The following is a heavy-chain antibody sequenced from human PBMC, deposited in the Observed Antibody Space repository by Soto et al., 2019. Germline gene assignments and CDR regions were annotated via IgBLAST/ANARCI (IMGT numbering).Heavy chain of an antibody. CDR3: ARGWSLQSHECSSTSCSYWFDP. D-gene: IGHD2-2*01. CDR2: ISAYNGNT. J-gene: IGHJ5*02. V-gene: IGHV1-18*01. Sequence: QVQLVQSGAEVKKPGASVKVSCKASGYTFTSYGISWVRQAPGQGLEWMGWISAYNGNTNYAQKLQGRDTMTTHTSTSTAYMELRSLRSDDTAVYYCARGWSLQSHECSSTSCSYWFDPWGQGTLVTVSS. CDR1: GYTFTSYG.